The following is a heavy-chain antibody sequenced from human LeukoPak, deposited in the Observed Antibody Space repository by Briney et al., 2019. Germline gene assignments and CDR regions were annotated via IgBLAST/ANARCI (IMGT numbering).Heavy chain of an antibody. Sequence: SETLSLTCTVSGGSISSYYWSWIRQPPGKGLEWIGYIYYSGSTNYNPSLKSRVTISVDTSKNQFSLKLSSVTAADTAVYYCARVGWWKGGGDYGGNDYYYYMDVWGKGTTVTVSS. CDR1: GGSISSYY. CDR3: ARVGWWKGGGDYGGNDYYYYMDV. D-gene: IGHD4-23*01. V-gene: IGHV4-59*01. CDR2: IYYSGST. J-gene: IGHJ6*03.